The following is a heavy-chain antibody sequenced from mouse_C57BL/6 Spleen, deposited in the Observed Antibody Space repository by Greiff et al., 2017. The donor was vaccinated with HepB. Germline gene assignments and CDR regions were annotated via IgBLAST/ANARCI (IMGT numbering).Heavy chain of an antibody. D-gene: IGHD2-1*01. V-gene: IGHV1-82*01. Sequence: VQLQQSGPELVKPGASVKISCKASGYAFSSSWMNWVKQRPGKGLEWIGRIYPGDGDTNYNGKFKGKATLTADKSSSTADMQLSSLTYEDSAVYCCARSEREGNLAYWGQGTLVTVSA. J-gene: IGHJ3*01. CDR3: ARSEREGNLAY. CDR2: IYPGDGDT. CDR1: GYAFSSSW.